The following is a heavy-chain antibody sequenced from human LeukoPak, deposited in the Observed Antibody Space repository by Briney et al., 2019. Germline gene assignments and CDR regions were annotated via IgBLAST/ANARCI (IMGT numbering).Heavy chain of an antibody. J-gene: IGHJ6*03. CDR2: IYASGST. V-gene: IGHV4-4*09. CDR1: GGSISSYY. D-gene: IGHD3-22*01. Sequence: SETLSLTCTVSGGSISSYYWSWIRQPPGKGLEWIGYIYASGSTRYNPSLNSRLTISVDTSKNQFSLKLTSVTAADTAVYYCARCHVSSAYYFRHYFYYMDVWGKGTTVTVSS. CDR3: ARCHVSSAYYFRHYFYYMDV.